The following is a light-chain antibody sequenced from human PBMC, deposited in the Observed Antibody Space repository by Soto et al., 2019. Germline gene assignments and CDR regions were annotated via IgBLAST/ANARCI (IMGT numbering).Light chain of an antibody. Sequence: DIQMTQSPSSLSASVGDRVTITCRASQSISNYLNWYQQKPGKAPKLLIYAASSLQSGVPSRFSGSGSWTDFTLTISSLQPEDSATYYCQQSYNARTFGQGTKVEIK. CDR1: QSISNY. J-gene: IGKJ1*01. CDR3: QQSYNART. V-gene: IGKV1-39*01. CDR2: AAS.